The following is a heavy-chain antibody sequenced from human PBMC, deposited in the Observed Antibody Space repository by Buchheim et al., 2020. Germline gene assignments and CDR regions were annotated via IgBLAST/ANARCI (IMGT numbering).Heavy chain of an antibody. CDR3: ARYTMIVGIKGYNWFDP. CDR1: GGSISSGGYY. D-gene: IGHD3-22*01. CDR2: IYYSGST. J-gene: IGHJ5*02. V-gene: IGHV4-31*03. Sequence: QVQLQESGPGLVKPSQTLSLTCTVSGGSISSGGYYWSWIRQHPGKGLEWIGYIYYSGSTYYNPSLKSRVTISVDTFKNQFYLKLSSVTAADTAVYYCARYTMIVGIKGYNWFDPWGQGTL.